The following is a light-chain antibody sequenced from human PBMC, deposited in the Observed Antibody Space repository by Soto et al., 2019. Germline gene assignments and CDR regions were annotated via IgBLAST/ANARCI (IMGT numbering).Light chain of an antibody. J-gene: IGKJ4*01. V-gene: IGKV1-33*01. Sequence: DIRMTQSASTLSASVGDRVTITWRASQSISSWLAWYQQKPGKAPKLLIYDASNLEAGVPSRFSGSGYGTDFNFTISSLQTEDIATYYCQQYDNFPLTFGGGTKVDIK. CDR1: QSISSW. CDR3: QQYDNFPLT. CDR2: DAS.